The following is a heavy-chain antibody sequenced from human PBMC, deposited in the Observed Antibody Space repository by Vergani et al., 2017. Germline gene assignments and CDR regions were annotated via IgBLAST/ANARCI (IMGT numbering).Heavy chain of an antibody. J-gene: IGHJ6*03. CDR2: ISYDGSNK. V-gene: IGHV3-30*18. D-gene: IGHD2-2*01. CDR3: AKAPYQLPTSYDYYYMDV. Sequence: QVQLVESGGGVVQPGRSLRLSCAASGFTFSSYGMHWVRQAPGKGLEWVAVISYDGSNKYYADSVKGRFTISRDNSKNTLYLQMNSLRAEDTAVYYCAKAPYQLPTSYDYYYMDVWGKGTTVTVSS. CDR1: GFTFSSYG.